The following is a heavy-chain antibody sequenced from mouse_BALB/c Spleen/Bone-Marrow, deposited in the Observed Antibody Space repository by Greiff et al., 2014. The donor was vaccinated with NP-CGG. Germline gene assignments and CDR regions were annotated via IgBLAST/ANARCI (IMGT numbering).Heavy chain of an antibody. V-gene: IGHV1-4*01. CDR2: INPSSGYT. D-gene: IGHD4-1*01. J-gene: IGHJ3*01. CDR1: GYTFTSYT. Sequence: VQLQESGAELARPGASVKMSCKASGYTFTSYTMHWVNQRPGQGLEWIGYINPSSGYTNYNQKFKDKATLTADKSSSTAYMQLSSLTSEDSAVYYCALANWDIGGPFAYWGQGTLVTVSA. CDR3: ALANWDIGGPFAY.